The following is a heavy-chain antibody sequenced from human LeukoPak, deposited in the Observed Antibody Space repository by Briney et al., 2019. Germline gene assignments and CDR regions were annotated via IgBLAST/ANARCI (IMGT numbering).Heavy chain of an antibody. J-gene: IGHJ5*02. V-gene: IGHV4-4*09. D-gene: IGHD3-3*01. CDR1: GGSISSYY. CDR3: ARGYYDFWSDYNWFDP. CDR2: ICTSGST. Sequence: SETLSLTCTVSGGSISSYYWSWIRQPPGKGLEWIGYICTSGSTNYNPSLKSRVTISVDTSKNQFSLKLSSVTAADTAVYYCARGYYDFWSDYNWFDPWGQGTLVTVSS.